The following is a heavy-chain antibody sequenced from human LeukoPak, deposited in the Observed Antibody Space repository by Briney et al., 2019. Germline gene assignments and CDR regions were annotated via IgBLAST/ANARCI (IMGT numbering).Heavy chain of an antibody. CDR1: GGTFSSYA. V-gene: IGHV1-69*05. CDR3: ARTYGDYLYYFDY. J-gene: IGHJ4*02. Sequence: SVKVSCKASGGTFSSYAMRWVRQAPGQGLEWMGGIIPICGRAKYAQKFQGRVTITTDESASTADMEVSSLRSEDTAGLYCARTYGDYLYYFDYWGQGTLVTVSS. CDR2: IIPICGRA. D-gene: IGHD4-17*01.